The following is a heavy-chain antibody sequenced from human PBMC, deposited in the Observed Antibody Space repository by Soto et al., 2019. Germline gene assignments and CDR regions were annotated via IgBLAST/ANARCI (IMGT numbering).Heavy chain of an antibody. Sequence: GGSLRLSCAASGFTFSSYGMHWVRQAPGKGLEWVAVIWDDGSNKYYADSVKGRFTISRDNSKNTLYLQMNSLRAEDTAVYYCARDPLSSSSLTDYWGQGTLVTVSS. J-gene: IGHJ4*02. CDR3: ARDPLSSSSLTDY. D-gene: IGHD6-6*01. CDR1: GFTFSSYG. CDR2: IWDDGSNK. V-gene: IGHV3-33*01.